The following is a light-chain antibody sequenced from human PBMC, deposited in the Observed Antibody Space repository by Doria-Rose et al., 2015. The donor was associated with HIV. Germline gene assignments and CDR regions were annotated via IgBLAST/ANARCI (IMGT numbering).Light chain of an antibody. V-gene: IGKV3-11*01. J-gene: IGKJ5*01. CDR3: QQRSDWRIT. Sequence: TQSPGTLSLSPGERASLSCRASQSVSNALAWYQQKPGQAPRLLIYGASTRATGISARFSGSGSGTDFTLTISSLEPEDFGVYYGQQRSDWRITFGPGTRLEIK. CDR2: GAS. CDR1: QSVSNA.